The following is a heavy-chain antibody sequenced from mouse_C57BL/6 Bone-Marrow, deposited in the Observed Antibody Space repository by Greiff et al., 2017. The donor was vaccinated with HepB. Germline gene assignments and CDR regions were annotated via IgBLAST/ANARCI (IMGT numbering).Heavy chain of an antibody. J-gene: IGHJ3*01. D-gene: IGHD4-1*01. CDR1: GYTFTSYT. CDR2: INPSSGYT. CDR3: AETGFAY. V-gene: IGHV1-4*01. Sequence: VQGVESGAELARPGASVKMSCKASGYTFTSYTMHWVKQRPGQGLEWIGYINPSSGYTKYNQKFKDKATLTADKSSSTAYMQLSSLTSEDSAVYYCAETGFAYWGQGTLVTVSA.